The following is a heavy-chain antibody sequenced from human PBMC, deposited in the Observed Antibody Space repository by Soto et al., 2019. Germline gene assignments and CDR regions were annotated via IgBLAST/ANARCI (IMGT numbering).Heavy chain of an antibody. V-gene: IGHV3-23*01. CDR2: ISGSGGST. D-gene: IGHD6-13*01. J-gene: IGHJ4*02. CDR3: AKDQGSSWYEIDY. Sequence: EVQLLESGGGLVQPGGSLRLSCAASGFTFSNYAVTWVRQAPGKGLEWVSTISGSGGSTYYADSVKGRFTISGDNSMHTLYLQMNSLRAEDTAVYYCAKDQGSSWYEIDYWGQGTLVTVSS. CDR1: GFTFSNYA.